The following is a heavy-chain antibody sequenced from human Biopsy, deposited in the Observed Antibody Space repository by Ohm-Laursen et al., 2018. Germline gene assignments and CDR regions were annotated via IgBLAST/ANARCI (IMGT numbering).Heavy chain of an antibody. CDR3: ARGKYKDFSTGLPRPYHYTLDF. V-gene: IGHV3-11*01. CDR2: ISARDGVV. D-gene: IGHD3-22*01. Sequence: SLRLSCAASGLIFSDYYMSWISQAPGKGLEWIAYISARDGVVYYADSVKGRFTISRDNTNNSLYLQMTSLRPEDTAVFYCARGKYKDFSTGLPRPYHYTLDFWGPGTTVTVSS. CDR1: GLIFSDYY. J-gene: IGHJ6*02.